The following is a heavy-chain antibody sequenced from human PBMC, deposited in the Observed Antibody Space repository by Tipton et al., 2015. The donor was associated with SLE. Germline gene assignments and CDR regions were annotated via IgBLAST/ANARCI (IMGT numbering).Heavy chain of an antibody. Sequence: TLSLTCTVSGGSISSHYWSWIRQPPGRGLEWIGSIYYSGSTYYNPSLKSRVTISVDTSKNQFSLKLSSVTAADTAVYYCARLGSTVTTYWFDPWGQGILVTVSS. CDR1: GGSISSHY. CDR2: IYYSGST. V-gene: IGHV4-59*11. D-gene: IGHD4-17*01. CDR3: ARLGSTVTTYWFDP. J-gene: IGHJ5*02.